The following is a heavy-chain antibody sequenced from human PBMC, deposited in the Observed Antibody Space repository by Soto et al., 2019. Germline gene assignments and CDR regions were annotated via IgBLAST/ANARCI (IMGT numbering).Heavy chain of an antibody. CDR2: IYYSGST. CDR1: GGSISSGGYY. Sequence: QVQLQESGPGLVKPSQTLSLTCTVSGGSISSGGYYWSWIRQHPGKGLEWIGYIYYSGSTYYNPSLKSRVTISVDTSKNQFSRKLSSVTAADTAVYYCARGGAETGPRRRVDAFDIWGQGTMVTVSS. V-gene: IGHV4-31*03. CDR3: ARGGAETGPRRRVDAFDI. D-gene: IGHD1-1*01. J-gene: IGHJ3*02.